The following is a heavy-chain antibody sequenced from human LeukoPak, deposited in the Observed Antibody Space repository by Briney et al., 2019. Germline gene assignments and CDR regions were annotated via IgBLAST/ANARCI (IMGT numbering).Heavy chain of an antibody. Sequence: GGSLRLSCAASGFTFDDYGMSWVRQAPGKGLEWVSGINLNGGSTGYADSVKGRFTIYRDNAKNSLYMQMNSLRAEDTALYYCARVDERRSGYYWTAYYYYYMDVWGKGTTVTVSS. CDR2: INLNGGST. CDR1: GFTFDDYG. D-gene: IGHD3-3*01. J-gene: IGHJ6*03. V-gene: IGHV3-20*04. CDR3: ARVDERRSGYYWTAYYYYYMDV.